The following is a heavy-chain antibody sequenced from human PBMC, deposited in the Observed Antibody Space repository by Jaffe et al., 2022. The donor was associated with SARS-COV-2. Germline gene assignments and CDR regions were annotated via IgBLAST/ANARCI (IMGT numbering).Heavy chain of an antibody. CDR3: ARVEGGSSFDP. D-gene: IGHD6-25*01. CDR2: IYHSGST. V-gene: IGHV4-38-2*02. Sequence: QVQLQESGPGLVKPSETLSLTCTVSGYSISSGYYWGWIRQPPGKGLEWIGSIYHSGSTYYNPSLKSRVTITVDTSKNQFSLKLSSVTAADTAVYYCARVEGGSSFDPWGQGTLVTVSS. J-gene: IGHJ5*02. CDR1: GYSISSGYY.